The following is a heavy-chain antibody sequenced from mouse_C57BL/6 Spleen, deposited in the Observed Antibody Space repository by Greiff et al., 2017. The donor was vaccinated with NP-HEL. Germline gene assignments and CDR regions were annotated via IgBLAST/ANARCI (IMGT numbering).Heavy chain of an antibody. V-gene: IGHV1-52*01. D-gene: IGHD1-1*01. Sequence: QVQLQQPGAELVRPGSSVKLSCKASGYTFTSYWMHWVKQRPIQGLEWIGNIDPSDSETHYNQKFKDKATLTVDKSSSTAYMQLSSLTSEDSAVYYCARSWGYGSPDYYAMDYWGQGTSVTVS. CDR2: IDPSDSET. CDR1: GYTFTSYW. CDR3: ARSWGYGSPDYYAMDY. J-gene: IGHJ4*01.